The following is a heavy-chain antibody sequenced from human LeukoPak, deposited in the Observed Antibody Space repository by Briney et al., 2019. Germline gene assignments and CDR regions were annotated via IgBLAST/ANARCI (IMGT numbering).Heavy chain of an antibody. Sequence: PGGSLRLSCAAFRFTFSSFAMSWVRQAPGKGLEWVSGLSGRGDETHYSDSVKGRFTISRDNSKNILYLQMNSLRAEDTAVYYCAKAFREFGSSSFSSFDIWGQGTLVTVSS. J-gene: IGHJ3*02. CDR2: LSGRGDET. CDR1: RFTFSSFA. CDR3: AKAFREFGSSSFSSFDI. D-gene: IGHD6-6*01. V-gene: IGHV3-23*01.